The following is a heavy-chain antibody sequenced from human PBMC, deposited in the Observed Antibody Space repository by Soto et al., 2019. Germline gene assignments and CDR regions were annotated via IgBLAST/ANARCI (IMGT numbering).Heavy chain of an antibody. Sequence: ASVKVSCKASGYTFTSYAMHWVRQAPGQRLEWMGWINAGNGNTKYSQKFQGRVTITRDTSASTAYMELSSLRSEDTAVYYCARVGRDDGHLGFDYWGQGTLVTSPQ. CDR2: INAGNGNT. J-gene: IGHJ4*02. V-gene: IGHV1-3*01. D-gene: IGHD2-8*01. CDR1: GYTFTSYA. CDR3: ARVGRDDGHLGFDY.